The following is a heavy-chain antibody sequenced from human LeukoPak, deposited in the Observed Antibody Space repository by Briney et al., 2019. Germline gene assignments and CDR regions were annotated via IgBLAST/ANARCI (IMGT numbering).Heavy chain of an antibody. CDR1: GFTFSSYW. J-gene: IGHJ5*02. V-gene: IGHV3-74*01. D-gene: IGHD2-21*01. CDR3: ARDPGGGGARGHNWFDP. CDR2: IKSDGSST. Sequence: GGSLRLSCAASGFTFSSYWMHWVRQAPGKGLVWVSRIKSDGSSTSYADSVKGRFTISRDNAKNTLYLQMNSLRAEDTAVYYCARDPGGGGARGHNWFDPWGQGTLVTVSS.